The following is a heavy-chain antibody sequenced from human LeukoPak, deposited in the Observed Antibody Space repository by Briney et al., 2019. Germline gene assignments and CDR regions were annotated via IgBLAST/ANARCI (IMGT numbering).Heavy chain of an antibody. Sequence: SGGSLRLSCAASGFTFSSYWMNWARQAPGKGLEWVAVIWYDGSNKYYADSVKGRFTISRDNSKNTLYLQMNSLRAEDTAVYYCAGGYPDIVVVPAAISYGMDVWGQGTTVTVSS. V-gene: IGHV3-33*08. D-gene: IGHD2-2*01. CDR1: GFTFSSYW. CDR2: IWYDGSNK. CDR3: AGGYPDIVVVPAAISYGMDV. J-gene: IGHJ6*02.